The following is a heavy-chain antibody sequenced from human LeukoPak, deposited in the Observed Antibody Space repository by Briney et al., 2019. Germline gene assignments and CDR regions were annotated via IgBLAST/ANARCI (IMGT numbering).Heavy chain of an antibody. J-gene: IGHJ6*02. Sequence: GGSLRLSCAASGFTFSSYAMSWVRQAPGKGLEWVSAISGSGGSTYYADSVKGRFTISRDNSKNTLYLQMNSLRAEDTAVYYCAKAMVDCSSTSCYLVQGIYGMGVWGQGTTVTVSS. CDR3: AKAMVDCSSTSCYLVQGIYGMGV. CDR1: GFTFSSYA. V-gene: IGHV3-23*01. D-gene: IGHD2-2*01. CDR2: ISGSGGST.